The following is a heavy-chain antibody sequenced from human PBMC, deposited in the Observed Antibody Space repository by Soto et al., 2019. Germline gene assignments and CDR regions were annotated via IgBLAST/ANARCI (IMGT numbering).Heavy chain of an antibody. V-gene: IGHV4-61*01. CDR1: GGSVSSGSYY. Sequence: PSETLSLTCTVSGGSVSSGSYYWSWIRQPPGKGLEWIGYIYYSGSTNYNPSLKSRVTISVDTSKNQFSLKLSSVTAADTAVYYCARDRRLPVYGLYYFDYWGQGTLVTVSS. CDR2: IYYSGST. J-gene: IGHJ4*02. CDR3: ARDRRLPVYGLYYFDY. D-gene: IGHD6-25*01.